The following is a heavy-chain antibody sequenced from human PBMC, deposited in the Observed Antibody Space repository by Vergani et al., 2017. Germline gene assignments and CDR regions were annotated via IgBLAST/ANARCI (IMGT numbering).Heavy chain of an antibody. CDR1: PYTFSGYG. CDR2: ISGDNGNT. CDR3: ARSYSGSYYEAVDNWFDL. V-gene: IGHV1-18*01. D-gene: IGHD1-26*01. J-gene: IGHJ5*01. Sequence: QVHLVQSGAEVKKPGASVRVSCKASPYTFSGYGISWVRQAPGQGLQWVGWISGDNGNTNYAQNLQGRVTMTIETSTNTAYMELRSLRSDDTAVYYCARSYSGSYYEAVDNWFDLWGQGTLVTVSS.